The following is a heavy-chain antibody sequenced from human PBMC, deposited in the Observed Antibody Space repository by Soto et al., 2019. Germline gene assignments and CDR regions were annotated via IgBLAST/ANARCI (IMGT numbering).Heavy chain of an antibody. CDR2: ISYDGSNK. J-gene: IGHJ4*02. D-gene: IGHD6-13*01. CDR3: ARVPLYSSSCLDY. Sequence: PGGSLRLSCAASGFTFSSYAMHWVRQAPGKGLEWVAVISYDGSNKYYADSVKGRFTISRDNSKNTLYLQMNSLRAEDTAVYYCARVPLYSSSCLDYWGQGTLVTVSS. V-gene: IGHV3-30-3*01. CDR1: GFTFSSYA.